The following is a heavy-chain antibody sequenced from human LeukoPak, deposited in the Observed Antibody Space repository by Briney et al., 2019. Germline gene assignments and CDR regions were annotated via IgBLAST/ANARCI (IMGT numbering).Heavy chain of an antibody. CDR2: ISIGDGNT. Sequence: ASVKVSCKASGYTFTGFGITWVRQAPGQGPEWMGWISIGDGNTHYGQKFQDRVSMTRDIGSNTAFLELRSLRSDDTAVYFCSRSYHSTSWYYFDLWGQGTLVTVSS. CDR3: SRSYHSTSWYYFDL. V-gene: IGHV1-18*01. CDR1: GYTFTGFG. D-gene: IGHD2-2*01. J-gene: IGHJ4*02.